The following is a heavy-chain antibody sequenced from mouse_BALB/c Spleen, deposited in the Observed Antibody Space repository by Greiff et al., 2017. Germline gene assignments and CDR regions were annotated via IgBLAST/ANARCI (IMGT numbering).Heavy chain of an antibody. CDR2: IDPYNGGT. V-gene: IGHV1S135*01. J-gene: IGHJ3*01. Sequence: VHVKQSGPELVKPGASVKVSCKASGYSFTDYNMYWVKQSHGKSLEWIGYIDPYNGGTCYNQKFKGKATLTVDKSSSTAFMHLNSLTSEDSAVYYCASYGSSYTWFAYWGQGTLVTVSA. CDR3: ASYGSSYTWFAY. CDR1: GYSFTDYN. D-gene: IGHD1-1*01.